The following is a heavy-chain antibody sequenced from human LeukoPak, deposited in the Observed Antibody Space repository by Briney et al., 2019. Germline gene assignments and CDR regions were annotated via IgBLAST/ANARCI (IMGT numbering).Heavy chain of an antibody. D-gene: IGHD5-18*01. CDR1: GFTFGDYA. V-gene: IGHV3-49*04. J-gene: IGHJ4*02. CDR2: IRTKAYGGAT. CDR3: SRDLRRGYNYDF. Sequence: GGSLGLSCTSSGFTFGDYAMSWVRQAPGKGLEWVGFIRTKAYGGATEYAASVKGRFTISRDDSTSIAYLQMNSLQTEDTAVYYCSRDLRRGYNYDFWGQGTLVTVTS.